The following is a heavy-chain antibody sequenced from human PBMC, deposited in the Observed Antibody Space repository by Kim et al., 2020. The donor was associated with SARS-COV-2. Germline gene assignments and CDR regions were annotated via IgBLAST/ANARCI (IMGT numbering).Heavy chain of an antibody. CDR1: GFTFSSYE. Sequence: GGSLRLSCAASGFTFSSYEMNWVRQGPGKGLEWVSYISISCSTIYYADSLKGRFTISRDNAKNSLYLQMNSLRAEDTAVYYCARDNLGYYYCSGSWYYYYYGVDVWGQGTTVTVSS. CDR3: ARDNLGYYYCSGSWYYYYYGVDV. V-gene: IGHV3-48*03. D-gene: IGHD3-10*01. CDR2: ISISCSTI. J-gene: IGHJ6*02.